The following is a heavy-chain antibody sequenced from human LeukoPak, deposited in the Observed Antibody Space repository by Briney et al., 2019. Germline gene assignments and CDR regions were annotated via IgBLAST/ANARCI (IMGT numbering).Heavy chain of an antibody. D-gene: IGHD5-24*01. CDR1: GGSISSYY. Sequence: SETLSLTCTVSGGSISSYYWSWIRQPPGKGLEWIGYIYYSGSTNYNPSLKSRVTISIDTSKNQFSLKLSSVTAADTAVYYCARDIGRDGYNYGGPYFDYWGQGTLVTVSS. CDR3: ARDIGRDGYNYGGPYFDY. V-gene: IGHV4-59*12. J-gene: IGHJ4*02. CDR2: IYYSGST.